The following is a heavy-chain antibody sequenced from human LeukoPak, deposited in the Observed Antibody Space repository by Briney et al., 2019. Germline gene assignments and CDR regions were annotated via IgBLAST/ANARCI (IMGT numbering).Heavy chain of an antibody. D-gene: IGHD6-19*01. J-gene: IGHJ4*01. CDR3: ARALGGWRYFDY. Sequence: GASVKVSCKASGYTFTGYYLHWVRQAPGQGLEWMGWINPNSGGTNFAQKFQGRVTMTRDTSISTAYMELSRLRSDDTAVYYCARALGGWRYFDYWGQEPWSPSPQ. CDR2: INPNSGGT. V-gene: IGHV1-2*02. CDR1: GYTFTGYY.